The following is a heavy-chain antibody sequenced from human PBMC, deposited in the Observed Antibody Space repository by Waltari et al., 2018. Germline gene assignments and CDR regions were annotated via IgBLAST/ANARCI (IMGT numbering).Heavy chain of an antibody. CDR1: GGSISSGSHY. J-gene: IGHJ3*02. Sequence: QVQLQESGPGLVKPSQTLSLTCTVSGGSISSGSHYWSWIRQPAGKGLEWIGEINHSGSTNYNPSLKSRVTISVDTSKNQFSLKLSSVTAADTAVYYCAGASKSKDAFDIWGQGTMVTVSS. CDR2: INHSGST. V-gene: IGHV4-61*02. CDR3: AGASKSKDAFDI.